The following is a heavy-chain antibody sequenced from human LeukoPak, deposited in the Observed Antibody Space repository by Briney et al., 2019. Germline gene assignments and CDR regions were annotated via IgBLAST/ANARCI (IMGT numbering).Heavy chain of an antibody. CDR3: ARQYGSGSSYTPVVDL. D-gene: IGHD3-10*01. Sequence: SETLSLTCTVSGGSISSHYYWIWIRQPPGKGLERIGSIYYSGSTYYNPSLKSRVTISVDTSKNQFSLKLSSLTAAETAVYYCARQYGSGSSYTPVVDLWGQGTLVTVSS. CDR2: IYYSGST. V-gene: IGHV4-39*01. J-gene: IGHJ4*02. CDR1: GGSISSHYY.